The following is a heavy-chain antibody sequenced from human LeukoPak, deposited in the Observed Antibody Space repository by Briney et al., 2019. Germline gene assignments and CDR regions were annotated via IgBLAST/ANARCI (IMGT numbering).Heavy chain of an antibody. CDR2: ISSSGSTI. V-gene: IGHV3-48*03. J-gene: IGHJ4*02. Sequence: GGSLRLSCAASGFTFSSYEMNSVRQAPGKGLEWVSYISSSGSTIYYADSVKGRFTISRDNAKNSLYLQMNSLRAEDTAVYYCARDPYYGDYVVWGQGTLVTVSS. CDR1: GFTFSSYE. D-gene: IGHD4-17*01. CDR3: ARDPYYGDYVV.